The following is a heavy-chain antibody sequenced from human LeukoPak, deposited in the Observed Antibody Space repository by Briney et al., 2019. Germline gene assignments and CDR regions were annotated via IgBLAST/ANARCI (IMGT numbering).Heavy chain of an antibody. V-gene: IGHV3-66*01. CDR2: LYASGSA. Sequence: GGSLRLSCAASGFTFSSYAMSWVRQAPGKGLEWVSVLYASGSAYYADSVKGRFTISRDNSKNTLYLQMNSLRAEDTAVYYCAREGAEWLVPGYYYGMDVWGQGTTVTVSS. D-gene: IGHD6-19*01. CDR3: AREGAEWLVPGYYYGMDV. J-gene: IGHJ6*02. CDR1: GFTFSSYA.